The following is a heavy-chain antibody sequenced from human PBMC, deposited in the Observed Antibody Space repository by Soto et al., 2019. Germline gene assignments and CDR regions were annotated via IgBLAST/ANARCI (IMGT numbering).Heavy chain of an antibody. J-gene: IGHJ4*02. CDR3: ALRSMAVVPEY. Sequence: QVQLHESGPGLVKPSETLSLTCAVSGDSISSYYCMWIRQPPGKGLESIVYLYYGRSANYNPSLKSRVTLSVYTSTNQCSLTLSSMTAADTAVYYCALRSMAVVPEYWGQGTLVTVSS. V-gene: IGHV4-59*01. CDR1: GDSISSYY. D-gene: IGHD3-22*01. CDR2: LYYGRSA.